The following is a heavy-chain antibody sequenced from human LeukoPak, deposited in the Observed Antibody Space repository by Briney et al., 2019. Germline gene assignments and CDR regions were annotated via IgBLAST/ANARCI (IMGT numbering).Heavy chain of an antibody. J-gene: IGHJ5*02. CDR3: AKKGVSVVTAYNWFDP. V-gene: IGHV3-23*01. CDR1: GFTFSSYA. Sequence: QAGGSLRLSCAASGFTFSSYAMSWVRQAPGKGLEWVSAISGSGGSTYYADSVKGRFTISRDNSKNTLYLQMNSLRAEDTAVYYCAKKGVSVVTAYNWFDPWGQGTLVTVSS. D-gene: IGHD2-21*02. CDR2: ISGSGGST.